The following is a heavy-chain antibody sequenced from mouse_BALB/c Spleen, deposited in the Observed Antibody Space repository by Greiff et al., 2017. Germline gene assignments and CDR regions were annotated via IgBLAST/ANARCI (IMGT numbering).Heavy chain of an antibody. J-gene: IGHJ4*01. CDR1: GFTFSSYT. Sequence: EVKLVESGGGLVQPGGSLKLSCAASGFTFSSYTMSWVRQTPEKRLEWVAYISNGGGSTYYPDTVKGRFTISRDNAKNTLYLQMSSLKSEDTAMYYCARHRGYSLSMDYWGQGTSVTVSS. V-gene: IGHV5-12-2*01. CDR3: ARHRGYSLSMDY. D-gene: IGHD2-3*01. CDR2: ISNGGGST.